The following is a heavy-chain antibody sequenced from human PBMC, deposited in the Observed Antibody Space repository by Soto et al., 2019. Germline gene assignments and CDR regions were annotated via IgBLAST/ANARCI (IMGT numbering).Heavy chain of an antibody. J-gene: IGHJ6*02. CDR2: IMPTVDSA. CDR1: GGTLSDYA. Sequence: QVQLVQSGAEVKTPGSSVKVSCKASGGTLSDYAISWVRQAPGQGLEWMGGIMPTVDSANYAQNFQGRLTISADETTSTANPELSSLRSDDTAGYYGAVAAVREIMAQESSGMAVWGQGTTVIVSS. D-gene: IGHD3-10*01. CDR3: AVAAVREIMAQESSGMAV. V-gene: IGHV1-69*01.